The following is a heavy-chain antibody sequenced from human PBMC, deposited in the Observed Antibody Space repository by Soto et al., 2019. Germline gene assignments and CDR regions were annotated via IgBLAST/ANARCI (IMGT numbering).Heavy chain of an antibody. Sequence: EVQLVESGGGLVQPGGSLKVSCAASGFTFSGSAMHWVRQASGKGLEWVGRIRSKANSYATAYAVSVKGRFTISRDDSRNTAYLQMNSPKTEDTAVYYCARWIYDFRSGHPKGPEYWGQGTVVTVSS. J-gene: IGHJ4*02. CDR3: ARWIYDFRSGHPKGPEY. CDR2: IRSKANSYAT. CDR1: GFTFSGSA. D-gene: IGHD3-3*01. V-gene: IGHV3-73*02.